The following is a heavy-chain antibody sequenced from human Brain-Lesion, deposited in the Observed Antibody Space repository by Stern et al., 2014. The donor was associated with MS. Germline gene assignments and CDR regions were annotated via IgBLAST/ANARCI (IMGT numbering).Heavy chain of an antibody. D-gene: IGHD1-26*01. J-gene: IGHJ4*02. V-gene: IGHV4-39*01. CDR1: GGSITSSSYY. CDR3: VRPDIMGTIWN. Sequence: VQLVESGPGLVKPSETLSLTCTVSGGSITSSSYYWGWIRQPPGRGLEYIGTVYYTGSTFYDPSLTSRVTISVDTSKTQVALKLTSVTAADTAVYYCVRPDIMGTIWNWGQGTLVTVSS. CDR2: VYYTGST.